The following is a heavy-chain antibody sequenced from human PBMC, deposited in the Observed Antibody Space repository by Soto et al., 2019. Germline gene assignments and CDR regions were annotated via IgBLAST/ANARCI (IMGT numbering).Heavy chain of an antibody. CDR1: GATFGSYA. D-gene: IGHD6-13*01. CDR3: ARTSAAGKYYYGMDV. CDR2: IIPIFGTA. V-gene: IGHV1-69*13. Sequence: ASGKVPCKVSGATFGSYAISWVRQAPGQGLEWMGGIIPIFGTANYAQKFQGRVTITADESTSTAYMELSSLRSEDTAVYYCARTSAAGKYYYGMDVWGQGTTVTVSS. J-gene: IGHJ6*01.